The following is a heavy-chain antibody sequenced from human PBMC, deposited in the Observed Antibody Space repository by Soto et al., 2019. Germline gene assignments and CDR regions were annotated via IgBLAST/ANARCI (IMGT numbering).Heavy chain of an antibody. V-gene: IGHV3-23*01. CDR3: VREGSGWNSRGSFDF. CDR2: ISGSGGSA. D-gene: IGHD6-19*01. CDR1: GFTFSNYA. J-gene: IGHJ3*01. Sequence: EVQLLESGGGLVGPGGSLRLSCAASGFTFSNYAMNWVRQAPGKGLECVSVISGSGGSAYYVDSVQGRFTISRDNSKNTLYMQMNSLRDEDTAIYDCVREGSGWNSRGSFDFWGRGTMVTVTS.